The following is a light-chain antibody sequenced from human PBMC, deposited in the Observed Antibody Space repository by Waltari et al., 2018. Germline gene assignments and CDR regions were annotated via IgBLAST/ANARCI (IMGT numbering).Light chain of an antibody. Sequence: DIQLSQSPSFLSASVGDRVTITCRASQGISAYLPWYQQKPGKAPKVLIYGDSTLQSGVPSRFSGSGSGTEFTITISRLQPEDVATYFCQHLHTYPYSFGQGTKLEIK. CDR1: QGISAY. CDR3: QHLHTYPYS. CDR2: GDS. V-gene: IGKV1-9*01. J-gene: IGKJ2*03.